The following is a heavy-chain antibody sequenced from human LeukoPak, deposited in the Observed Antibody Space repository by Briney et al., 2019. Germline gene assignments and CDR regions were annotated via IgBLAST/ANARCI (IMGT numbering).Heavy chain of an antibody. V-gene: IGHV1-18*01. CDR3: ARDLYFAGMDV. J-gene: IGHJ6*02. D-gene: IGHD2-8*01. CDR2: ISAYNGNT. Sequence: ASVKVSCKASGYTFTSYGISWVRQAPGQGLEWMGWISAYNGNTNYAQKLQGRVTMTTDTSTSTAHMELRSLRSDDTAVYYCARDLYFAGMDVWGQGTTVTVSS. CDR1: GYTFTSYG.